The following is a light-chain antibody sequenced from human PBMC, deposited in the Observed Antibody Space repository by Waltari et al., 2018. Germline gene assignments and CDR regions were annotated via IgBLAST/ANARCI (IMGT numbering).Light chain of an antibody. CDR2: EVS. J-gene: IGLJ1*01. V-gene: IGLV2-14*01. Sequence: QSALTPPASVSGSPGQSIPISCTGTNRDIGSHNFFPWYQQHPNKGPKLVLYEVSNRPSGVSNSFSGSKSGNTASLTISGLQAEDEAEYYCSSYTKSTTQVFGTGTKVTVL. CDR1: NRDIGSHNF. CDR3: SSYTKSTTQV.